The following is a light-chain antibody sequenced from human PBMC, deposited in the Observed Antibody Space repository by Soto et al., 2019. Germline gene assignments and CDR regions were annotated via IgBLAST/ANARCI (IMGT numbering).Light chain of an antibody. CDR2: SND. Sequence: QSVLTQPPSASGTPGQRVIISCSGSRSNIGSNTVNWYQQLPGRAPRLLMFSNDQRPSGVPDRFSGSKSGTSASLAISGFQSEDEADYYCVPWDDSLNAPVFGGGTKVTVL. CDR3: VPWDDSLNAPV. CDR1: RSNIGSNT. V-gene: IGLV1-44*01. J-gene: IGLJ2*01.